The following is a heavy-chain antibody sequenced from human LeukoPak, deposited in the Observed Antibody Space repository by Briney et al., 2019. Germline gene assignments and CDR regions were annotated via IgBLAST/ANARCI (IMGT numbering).Heavy chain of an antibody. CDR3: TTSRYYDSSGYSDY. J-gene: IGHJ4*02. D-gene: IGHD3-22*01. CDR1: GFTFSNAW. V-gene: IGHV3-15*01. CDR2: IKSKTDGGTT. Sequence: GGSLRLSCAASGFTFSNAWMSWVRQAPGKGLEWVGRIKSKTDGGTTDYAAPVKGRFTISRDDSKNTLCLQMHSLKTEDTAVYYCTTSRYYDSSGYSDYWGQGTLVTVSS.